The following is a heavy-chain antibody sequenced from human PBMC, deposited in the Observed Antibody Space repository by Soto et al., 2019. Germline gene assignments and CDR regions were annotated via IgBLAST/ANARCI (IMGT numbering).Heavy chain of an antibody. CDR2: IIPIFGTA. CDR1: GGTFSSYA. Sequence: ASVKVSCKASGGTFSSYAISWVRQAPGQGLEWMGGIIPIFGTANYAQKFQGRVTITADESTSTAYMELSSLRSEDTAVYYCARGRLGYCSGGSCYKDNWFDPWGQGTLVTVSS. J-gene: IGHJ5*02. V-gene: IGHV1-69*13. CDR3: ARGRLGYCSGGSCYKDNWFDP. D-gene: IGHD2-15*01.